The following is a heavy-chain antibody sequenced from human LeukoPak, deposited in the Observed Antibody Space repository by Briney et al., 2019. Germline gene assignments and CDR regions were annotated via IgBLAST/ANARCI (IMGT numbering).Heavy chain of an antibody. CDR2: ISGSSGII. Sequence: GGSLRLSCAASGFTFNTYTMNWVRQAPGKGLEWVSYISGSSGIIDYADSVKGRFTISRDNSKNTLYLQMNSLRAEDTAVYYCAKTLTGSYYLGGFDYWGQGTLVTVSS. CDR1: GFTFNTYT. J-gene: IGHJ4*02. CDR3: AKTLTGSYYLGGFDY. D-gene: IGHD1-26*01. V-gene: IGHV3-23*01.